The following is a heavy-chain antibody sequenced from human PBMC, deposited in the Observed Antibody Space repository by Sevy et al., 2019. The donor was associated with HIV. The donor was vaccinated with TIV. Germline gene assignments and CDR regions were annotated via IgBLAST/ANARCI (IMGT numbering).Heavy chain of an antibody. CDR2: IKLDGDEK. CDR3: ARDSKGGLDV. Sequence: GGSLRLSCTASGFSFRSYWMTWVRQAPGMGLEWVANIKLDGDEKYYVESLKGRFTISRDNFKNSLYLQMNNLRAEDTAVYYCARDSKGGLDVWGQGTTVTVSS. V-gene: IGHV3-7*01. D-gene: IGHD4-4*01. CDR1: GFSFRSYW. J-gene: IGHJ6*02.